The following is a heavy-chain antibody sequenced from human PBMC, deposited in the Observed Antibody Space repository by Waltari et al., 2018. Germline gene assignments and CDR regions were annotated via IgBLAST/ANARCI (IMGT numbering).Heavy chain of an antibody. CDR1: GFSLSSYW. V-gene: IGHV3-7*01. CDR3: AREILRNVDWSHYALDV. J-gene: IGHJ6*02. D-gene: IGHD3-9*01. Sequence: EVQLVESGGGLVQPGGSLRLSCAASGFSLSSYWMNWVRQAPGKGLEWLANRKGDGREKDYAASVKGRFTISRDNAGNSLFLQMNSVRAEDTGVYYCAREILRNVDWSHYALDVWGPGTTVTVAS. CDR2: RKGDGREK.